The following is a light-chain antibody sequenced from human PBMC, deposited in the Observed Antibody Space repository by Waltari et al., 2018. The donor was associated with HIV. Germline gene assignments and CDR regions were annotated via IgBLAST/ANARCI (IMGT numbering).Light chain of an antibody. CDR1: NIGSQS. CDR3: QVWHSNSDHVV. Sequence: SYVLTQPPSVSVATGQTARLTCEGNNIGSQSVHWYQQRPGQAPALVVHDDSDRPSGIPERCSGSNSGNTATLTISRVEAGDEADYYCQVWHSNSDHVVFGGGTKLTVL. V-gene: IGLV3-21*02. J-gene: IGLJ2*01. CDR2: DDS.